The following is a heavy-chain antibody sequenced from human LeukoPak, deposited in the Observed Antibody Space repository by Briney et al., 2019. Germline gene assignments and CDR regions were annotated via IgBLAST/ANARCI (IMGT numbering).Heavy chain of an antibody. J-gene: IGHJ4*02. V-gene: IGHV1-18*04. D-gene: IGHD2-2*03. CDR1: GYTFTSYG. Sequence: ASVKVSCKASGYTFTSYGISWVRRAPGQGLEWMGWISAYNGNTNYAQKLQGRVTMTTDTSTSTAYMELRSLRSDDTAVYHCAREFGYCSSTSCYAPDYWGQGTLVTVSS. CDR2: ISAYNGNT. CDR3: AREFGYCSSTSCYAPDY.